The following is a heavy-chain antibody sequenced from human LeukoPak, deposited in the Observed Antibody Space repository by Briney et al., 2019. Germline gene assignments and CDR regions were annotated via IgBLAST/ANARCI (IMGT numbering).Heavy chain of an antibody. CDR2: INPNSGGT. CDR1: GYTFTGYY. J-gene: IGHJ4*02. V-gene: IGHV1-2*02. CDR3: ARSFQVYYYGSGSYYNDY. Sequence: GASVKVSCKAPGYTFTGYYMHWVRQAPVQGLEWMGWINPNSGGTNYAQKFQGRVTMTRDTSISTAYMELSRLRSDDTAVYYCARSFQVYYYGSGSYYNDYWGQGTLVTVSS. D-gene: IGHD3-10*01.